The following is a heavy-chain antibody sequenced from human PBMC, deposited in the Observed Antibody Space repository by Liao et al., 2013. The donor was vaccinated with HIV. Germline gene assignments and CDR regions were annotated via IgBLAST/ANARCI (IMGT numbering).Heavy chain of an antibody. CDR3: ARTDQYYDFWNGYENWFDP. D-gene: IGHD3-3*01. V-gene: IGHV4-30-2*01. CDR1: SDSISSGGYS. Sequence: QLQLQESGSGLVKPSQTLSLTCAVSSDSISSGGYSWSWIRQPPGKGLEWIGYFYHSGSTYYNPSLKSRVTISVDGSKNQFSLKLSSVTAADTAVYYCARTDQYYDFWNGYENWFDPGAREPWSPSPQ. CDR2: FYHSGST. J-gene: IGHJ5*02.